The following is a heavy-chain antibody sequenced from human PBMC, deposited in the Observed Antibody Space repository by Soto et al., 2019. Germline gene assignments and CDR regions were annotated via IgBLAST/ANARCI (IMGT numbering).Heavy chain of an antibody. D-gene: IGHD3-10*01. J-gene: IGHJ5*02. CDR2: MYHSGST. Sequence: KTSETLSLTCTVSGGSISGFYWSWIRQPPGKGLEWIGYMYHSGSTNYNPSLKSRVTISVDTSKNQFSLKLSSVTAADTAVYYCARVERLVRGLRWFDPWGQGTLVTVSS. CDR3: ARVERLVRGLRWFDP. V-gene: IGHV4-59*01. CDR1: GGSISGFY.